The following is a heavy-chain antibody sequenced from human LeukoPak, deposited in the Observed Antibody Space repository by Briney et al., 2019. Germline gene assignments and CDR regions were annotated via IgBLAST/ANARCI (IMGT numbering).Heavy chain of an antibody. J-gene: IGHJ4*02. CDR1: GFTFSSYG. V-gene: IGHV3-33*01. CDR2: IWYDGSNK. Sequence: GGSLRLSCAASGFTFSSYGMHWVRQAPGKGLEWVALIWYDGSNKYYTGSVKGRLTISRGNSKNTLYLQMNSLRAEDTAIYYCAREGPRGNSQFDYWGQGTLVTVSS. CDR3: AREGPRGNSQFDY. D-gene: IGHD2/OR15-2a*01.